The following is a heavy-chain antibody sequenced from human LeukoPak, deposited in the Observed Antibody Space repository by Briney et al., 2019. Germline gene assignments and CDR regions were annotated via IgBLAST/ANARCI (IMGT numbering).Heavy chain of an antibody. Sequence: SETLSLTCAVYSGSFSGYYWSWIRQPPGKGLEWIGEINHSGSTNYNPSLKSRVTISVDTSKNQFSLKLSSVTAADTAVYYCARRVAAAGFDYWGQGTLVTVSS. CDR1: SGSFSGYY. CDR2: INHSGST. D-gene: IGHD6-13*01. CDR3: ARRVAAAGFDY. V-gene: IGHV4-34*01. J-gene: IGHJ4*02.